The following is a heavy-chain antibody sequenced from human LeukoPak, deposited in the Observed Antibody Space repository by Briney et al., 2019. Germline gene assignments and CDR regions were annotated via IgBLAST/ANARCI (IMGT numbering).Heavy chain of an antibody. J-gene: IGHJ4*02. Sequence: ASVRVSCKASGYPFSAHFLNWVRQAPGQGLEWMGNIDTTTGNPRYAQDFTGRFVFSLDASVSTAYLQITSLKADDTAAYYCVRGTPTPGMDYWGQGTQVTVSS. D-gene: IGHD3-10*01. CDR2: IDTTTGNP. CDR3: VRGTPTPGMDY. V-gene: IGHV7-4-1*02. CDR1: GYPFSAHF.